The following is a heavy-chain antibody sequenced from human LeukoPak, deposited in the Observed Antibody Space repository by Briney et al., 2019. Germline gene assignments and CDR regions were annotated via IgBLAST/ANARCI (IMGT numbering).Heavy chain of an antibody. CDR2: VSSSGSTI. CDR1: GFTFSDYY. CDR3: ARAGRSLEELARWFAP. V-gene: IGHV3-11*01. D-gene: IGHD3-16*01. J-gene: IGHJ5*02. Sequence: GGSLRLSCAASGFTFSDYYMSWIRQAPGKGLEWVSYVSSSGSTIYYADSVKGRFTISRDNAKNSLYLQMNSLRAEDTAVYYCARAGRSLEELARWFAPWGQGTLVTVSS.